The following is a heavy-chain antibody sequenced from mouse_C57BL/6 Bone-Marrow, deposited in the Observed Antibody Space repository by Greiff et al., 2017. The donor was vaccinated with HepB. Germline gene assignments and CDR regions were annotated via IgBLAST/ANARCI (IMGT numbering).Heavy chain of an antibody. CDR2: IHPNSGST. D-gene: IGHD1-1*01. CDR3: AREGAASGYYYGSSYWYFDV. V-gene: IGHV1-64*01. Sequence: QVHVKQPGAELVKPGASVKLSCKASGYTFTSYWMHWVKQRPGQVLEWIGMIHPNSGSTNYNEKFKSKATLTVDKSSSTAYMQLSSLTSEDFAVYYCAREGAASGYYYGSSYWYFDVWGTGTTVTVSS. CDR1: GYTFTSYW. J-gene: IGHJ1*03.